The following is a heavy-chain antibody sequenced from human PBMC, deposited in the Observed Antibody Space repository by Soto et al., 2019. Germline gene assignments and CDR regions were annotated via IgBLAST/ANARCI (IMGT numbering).Heavy chain of an antibody. V-gene: IGHV5-51*01. D-gene: IGHD3-10*01. CDR3: ALAPMVRGVIAPFDP. CDR2: IYPGDSDT. J-gene: IGHJ5*02. CDR1: GYSFTIYL. Sequence: GESLNISFKGSGYSFTIYLIGWVRQMPWKGLEWMGIIYPGDSDTRYSPSFQGQVTISADKSISTAYLQWSSLKASDTAMYYCALAPMVRGVIAPFDPWGQGTLVTVSS.